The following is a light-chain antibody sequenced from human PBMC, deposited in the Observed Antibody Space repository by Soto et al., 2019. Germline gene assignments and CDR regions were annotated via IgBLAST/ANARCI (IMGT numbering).Light chain of an antibody. CDR3: TSYTSSITYV. CDR2: EVS. V-gene: IGLV2-14*01. J-gene: IGLJ1*01. CDR1: SSDVGGYNY. Sequence: QSALTQPASVSGSPGQSITIPCTGTSSDVGGYNYVSWYQQHPGKAPKLMIYEVSNRPSGVSNRFSGSKSGNTASLTISGLQAEDEAAYYRTSYTSSITYVFGTGTKVTVL.